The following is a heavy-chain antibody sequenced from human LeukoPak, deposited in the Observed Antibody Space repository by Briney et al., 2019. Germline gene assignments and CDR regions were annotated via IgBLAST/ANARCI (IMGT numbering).Heavy chain of an antibody. CDR1: GGSINNYY. D-gene: IGHD3-22*01. Sequence: SETLSLTCTVSGGSINNYYWSWIRQPPGKGLEWIGYIYYSGTTNYNPSLKSRVTISLDTSKSQFSLKLRSVPAADTAVYYCARGKKDDTGSSPADYWGQGTLVTVSS. V-gene: IGHV4-59*01. J-gene: IGHJ4*02. CDR2: IYYSGTT. CDR3: ARGKKDDTGSSPADY.